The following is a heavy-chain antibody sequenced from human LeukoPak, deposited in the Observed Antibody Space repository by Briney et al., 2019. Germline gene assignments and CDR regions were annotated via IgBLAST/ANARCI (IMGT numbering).Heavy chain of an antibody. J-gene: IGHJ6*02. V-gene: IGHV1-46*01. CDR3: ARDLYQVVPAAVSYYYYGMDV. Sequence: ASVKVSCKASGYTFTSYYMHWVRQAPGQELEWMGIINPSGGSTSYAQKFQGRVTMTRDTSASTVYMELSSLRSEDTAVYYCARDLYQVVPAAVSYYYYGMDVWGQGTTVTVSS. CDR1: GYTFTSYY. CDR2: INPSGGST. D-gene: IGHD2-2*01.